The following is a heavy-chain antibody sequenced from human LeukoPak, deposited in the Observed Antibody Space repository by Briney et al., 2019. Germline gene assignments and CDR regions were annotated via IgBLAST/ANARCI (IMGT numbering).Heavy chain of an antibody. V-gene: IGHV1-69*13. D-gene: IGHD4-11*01. CDR3: ARGLLGFMRSDYSNYWDNWFDP. J-gene: IGHJ5*02. CDR1: GGTFSSYD. CDR2: IIPISGTV. Sequence: ASVKVSCKASGGTFSSYDFSWVRQAPGQGLEWMGGIIPISGTVNYAQKFQGRVTITADESTSTAYMELSSLRSEDTAVYYCARGLLGFMRSDYSNYWDNWFDPWGQGTLVTVSS.